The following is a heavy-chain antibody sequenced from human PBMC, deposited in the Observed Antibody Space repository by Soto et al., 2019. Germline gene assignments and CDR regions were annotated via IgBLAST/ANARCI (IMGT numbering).Heavy chain of an antibody. J-gene: IGHJ6*02. CDR1: GFTFSFYA. CDR2: VSFDGSNK. Sequence: GGSLRLSCAASGFTFSFYAMHWVRRAPGKGLEWVAVVSFDGSNKYYADSVKGRFTVSRDNAKNSLYLQMNSLRAEDTAVYYCARVVDYCDPYYYYGMDVWGQGTTVTVSS. CDR3: ARVVDYCDPYYYYGMDV. D-gene: IGHD3-22*01. V-gene: IGHV3-30*03.